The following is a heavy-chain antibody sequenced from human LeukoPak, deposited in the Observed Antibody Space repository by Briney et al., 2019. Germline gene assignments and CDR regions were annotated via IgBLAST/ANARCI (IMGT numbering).Heavy chain of an antibody. CDR1: GGSFSDYY. CDR2: INHSGST. CDR3: ARVTVETTLDY. D-gene: IGHD4-17*01. J-gene: IGHJ4*02. V-gene: IGHV4-34*01. Sequence: SETLSLTCAVYGGSFSDYYWSWIRQPLGKGLEWIGEINHSGSTNYNPSLKSRVTISVDTSKNQFSLKLSSVTAADTAVYYCARVTVETTLDYWGQGTLVTVSS.